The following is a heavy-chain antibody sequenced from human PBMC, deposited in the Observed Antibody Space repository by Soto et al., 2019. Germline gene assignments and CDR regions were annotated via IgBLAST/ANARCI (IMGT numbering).Heavy chain of an antibody. CDR3: ARELERVFDY. Sequence: GGSLRLSCAACGFTFSSYAMHWVRQAPGKGLEWVAVIAYDGRNKYYADSVKGRFTISRDNSKNTLYLQMNSLRIEDTAVYYCARELERVFDYWGQGILVTVSS. J-gene: IGHJ4*02. V-gene: IGHV3-30*04. CDR1: GFTFSSYA. D-gene: IGHD1-1*01. CDR2: IAYDGRNK.